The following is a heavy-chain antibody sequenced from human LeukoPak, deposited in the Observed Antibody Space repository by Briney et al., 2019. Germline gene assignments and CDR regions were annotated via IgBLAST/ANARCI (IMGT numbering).Heavy chain of an antibody. D-gene: IGHD3-3*01. V-gene: IGHV3-30*02. CDR1: GFTFSSYG. J-gene: IGHJ5*02. CDR2: IRYDGSNK. Sequence: GGSLRLSCAASGFTFSSYGMHWVRQAPGKGLEWVAFIRYDGSNKYYADSVKGRFTISRDNSKNTLYLQMNSLRSDDTAVYYCARGRQGDQEKARRFLEPNWFDPWGQGTLVTVSS. CDR3: ARGRQGDQEKARRFLEPNWFDP.